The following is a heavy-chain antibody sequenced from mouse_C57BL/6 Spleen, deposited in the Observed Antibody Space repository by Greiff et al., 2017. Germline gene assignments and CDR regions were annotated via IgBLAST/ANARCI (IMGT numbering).Heavy chain of an antibody. CDR2: IYPGSGST. J-gene: IGHJ3*01. V-gene: IGHV1-55*01. Sequence: VQLQQPGAELVKPGASVKMSCKASGYTFTSYWITWVKQRPGQGLEWIGDIYPGSGSTNYNKKFKSKATLTVDTSSSTAYMQLSGLTSEDSAVYYGARWDGNYWFAYWGQGTLVTVSA. CDR3: ARWDGNYWFAY. D-gene: IGHD2-1*01. CDR1: GYTFTSYW.